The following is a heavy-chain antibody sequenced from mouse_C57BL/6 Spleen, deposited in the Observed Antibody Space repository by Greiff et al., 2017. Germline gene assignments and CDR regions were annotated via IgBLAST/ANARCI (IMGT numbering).Heavy chain of an antibody. Sequence: QVQLQQPGAELVMPGASVKLSCKASGYTFTSYWMHWVKQRPGQGLEWIGEIDPSDSYTNYNQKFKGKSTLTVDKSSSPAYMQLSSLTSEDAAVYYCARKGDGYYEWFAYWGQGTLVTVSA. V-gene: IGHV1-69*01. CDR3: ARKGDGYYEWFAY. CDR1: GYTFTSYW. J-gene: IGHJ3*01. CDR2: IDPSDSYT. D-gene: IGHD2-3*01.